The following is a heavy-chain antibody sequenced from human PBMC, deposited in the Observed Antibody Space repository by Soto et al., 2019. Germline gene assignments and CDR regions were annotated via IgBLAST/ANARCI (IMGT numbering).Heavy chain of an antibody. CDR2: IKQDGTEK. J-gene: IGHJ4*02. CDR3: AGGTGWFIVD. Sequence: EVQLVESGGGLVQPGGSLRLSCAASGFTFSSYWMNWVRQAPGKGLEWVANIKQDGTEKLYVDSVKDRFTISRDNAKNSLYLQLDRLRVDETAVYYCAGGTGWFIVDWGQGTLVTVSS. CDR1: GFTFSSYW. V-gene: IGHV3-7*02. D-gene: IGHD6-19*01.